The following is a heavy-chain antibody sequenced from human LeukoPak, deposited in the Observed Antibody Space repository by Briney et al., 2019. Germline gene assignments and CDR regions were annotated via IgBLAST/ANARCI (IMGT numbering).Heavy chain of an antibody. CDR3: ARVKYRSSWYEGDWFDP. CDR2: IYYSGST. V-gene: IGHV4-39*06. Sequence: SETLSLTCTVSGGSISSSSYYWGWIRQPPGKGLEWIGSIYYSGSTYYNPSLKSRVTISVDTSKNQFPLKPSSVTAADTVVYYCARVKYRSSWYEGDWFDPWGQGTLVTVSS. D-gene: IGHD6-13*01. CDR1: GGSISSSSYY. J-gene: IGHJ5*02.